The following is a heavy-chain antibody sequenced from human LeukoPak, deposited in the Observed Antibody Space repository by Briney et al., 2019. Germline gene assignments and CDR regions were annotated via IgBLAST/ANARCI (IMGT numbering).Heavy chain of an antibody. Sequence: PSETLSLTCTVSGGSISSYYWSWIRQPPGKGLEWIGNIYYSGSTNYNPSLKSRVSLSIDTSKNQISLKLSSVTVADTAVYHCARVGFSVRGDNNWFDPWGQGILVTVSS. CDR2: IYYSGST. CDR3: ARVGFSVRGDNNWFDP. V-gene: IGHV4-59*12. D-gene: IGHD3-10*01. J-gene: IGHJ5*02. CDR1: GGSISSYY.